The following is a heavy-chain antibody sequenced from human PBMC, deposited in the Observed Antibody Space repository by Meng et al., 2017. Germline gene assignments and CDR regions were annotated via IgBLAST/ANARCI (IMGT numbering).Heavy chain of an antibody. CDR1: GFTFSSYA. V-gene: IGHV3-30*01. CDR2: ISYDGSNK. Sequence: GASLKISCAASGFTFSSYAMHWVRQAPGKGLEWVAVISYDGSNKYYADSVKGRFTISRDNSKNTLYLQMNSLRAEDTAVYYCARDGDYRTFDYWGQGTLVTVSS. D-gene: IGHD4-17*01. CDR3: ARDGDYRTFDY. J-gene: IGHJ4*02.